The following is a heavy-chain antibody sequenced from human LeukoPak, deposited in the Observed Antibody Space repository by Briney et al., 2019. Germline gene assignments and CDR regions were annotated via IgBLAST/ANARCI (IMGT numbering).Heavy chain of an antibody. CDR2: IYYSDST. CDR3: ARGYCSGGSCYWTFFDY. Sequence: PSETLSLTCTVSGGSISSYHWSWVRQPPGKGLEWIANIYYSDSTNYNPSLKSRVTISVDTSKNQFSLKLSSVTAADTAVYYCARGYCSGGSCYWTFFDYWGQGTLVTVSS. V-gene: IGHV4-59*01. J-gene: IGHJ4*02. D-gene: IGHD2-15*01. CDR1: GGSISSYH.